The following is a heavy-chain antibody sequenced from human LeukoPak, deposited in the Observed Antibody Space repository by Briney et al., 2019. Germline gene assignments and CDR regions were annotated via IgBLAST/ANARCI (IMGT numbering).Heavy chain of an antibody. J-gene: IGHJ5*02. D-gene: IGHD1-14*01. Sequence: PGRSLRLSCAASGFTFSRYVMHWVRQAPGKGLEWVAVISYDGSNKYYVDSVKGRFTISRDNSKNTLYLQLNTLRAEDTAKYYCARGKITAFLDWFDPWGQGTLVTVSS. CDR2: ISYDGSNK. CDR3: ARGKITAFLDWFDP. CDR1: GFTFSRYV. V-gene: IGHV3-30*03.